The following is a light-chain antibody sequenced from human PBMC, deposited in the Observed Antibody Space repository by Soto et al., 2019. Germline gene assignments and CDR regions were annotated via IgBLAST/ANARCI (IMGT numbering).Light chain of an antibody. V-gene: IGLV2-11*01. J-gene: IGLJ2*01. Sequence: QSALTQPRSVSGSPGQSVTISCTGTSSDVGGYGYVSWYQQHPDKAPKLMIYDVSRRPSGVPDRFSGSKSGNTASLTISGLQTEDEADYYCCSYAGGYTLVFGGGTKLTVL. CDR2: DVS. CDR1: SSDVGGYGY. CDR3: CSYAGGYTLV.